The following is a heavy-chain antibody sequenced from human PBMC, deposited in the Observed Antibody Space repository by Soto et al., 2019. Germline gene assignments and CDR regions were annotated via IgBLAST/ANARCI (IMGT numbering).Heavy chain of an antibody. J-gene: IGHJ4*02. CDR3: AVVEDSGWSDTFEH. Sequence: PGGSLRLSCAGSGITLRNYWMHWVRQAPGKGLLWVARIKSDGTTTNYADSVQGRFTVSRDSAKDTFYLQVGSLRVEDTALYYCAVVEDSGWSDTFEHWGRGTLVTVSS. CDR1: GITLRNYW. CDR2: IKSDGTTT. V-gene: IGHV3-74*01. D-gene: IGHD6-19*01.